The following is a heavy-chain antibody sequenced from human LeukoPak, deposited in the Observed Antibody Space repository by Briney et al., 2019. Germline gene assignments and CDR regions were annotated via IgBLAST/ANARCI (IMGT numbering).Heavy chain of an antibody. CDR1: GFTFSSYA. J-gene: IGHJ4*02. CDR2: ISYDGSNK. Sequence: GRSLRLSCAASGFTFSSYAMHWVRQAPGKGLEWVAVISYDGSNKYYADSVKGRFTISRDNSKNTLYLQMNSLRAEDTAVYYCATACGGDCYSDYRGQGTLVTVSS. V-gene: IGHV3-30*04. D-gene: IGHD2-21*02. CDR3: ATACGGDCYSDY.